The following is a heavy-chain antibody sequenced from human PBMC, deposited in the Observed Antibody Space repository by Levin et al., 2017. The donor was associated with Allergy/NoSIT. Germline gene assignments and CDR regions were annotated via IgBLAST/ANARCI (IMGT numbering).Heavy chain of an antibody. J-gene: IGHJ3*02. CDR1: GFTFNNYD. CDR3: AKDLRGANDFDAVFDI. CDR2: ISDDGNNK. Sequence: TGGSLRLSCAASGFTFNNYDMYWVRQAPGKGLKWVAVISDDGNNKYYADSVKGRFTISRDNSKNTLYLQMDSLRAEDTAVYYCAKDLRGANDFDAVFDIWGQGTMVTVSS. D-gene: IGHD3-3*01. V-gene: IGHV3-30*18.